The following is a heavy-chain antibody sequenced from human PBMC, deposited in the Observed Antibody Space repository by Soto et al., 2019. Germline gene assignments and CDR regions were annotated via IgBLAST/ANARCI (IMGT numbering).Heavy chain of an antibody. CDR2: INQDGSEK. D-gene: IGHD1-1*01. J-gene: IGHJ6*02. CDR3: VRGTPTPGLDI. V-gene: IGHV3-7*03. Sequence: GGSLRLSCAASGFTVSGSWMSWVRQAPGKGLEWVANINQDGSEKYYVDSVRGRFSTSRDNTRNSLYLNMDSLRVGDTATYYCVRGTPTPGLDIWGRGTTVTVSS. CDR1: GFTVSGSW.